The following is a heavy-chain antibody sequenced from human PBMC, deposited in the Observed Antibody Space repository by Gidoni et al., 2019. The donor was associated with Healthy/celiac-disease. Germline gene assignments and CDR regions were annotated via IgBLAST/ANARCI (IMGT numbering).Heavy chain of an antibody. V-gene: IGHV3-23*01. J-gene: IGHJ5*02. CDR3: AKDQVRNVLRFLEWFSRGFDP. CDR1: GFTFSTYA. Sequence: EVQLLESGGGLVQPGGSLRLSCAASGFTFSTYALSGVRPAPGKGLEWGSAISGSGGSTYYADSVKGRFTISRDNSKNTLYLQMNSLRAEDTAVYYCAKDQVRNVLRFLEWFSRGFDPWGQGTLVTVSS. D-gene: IGHD3-3*01. CDR2: ISGSGGST.